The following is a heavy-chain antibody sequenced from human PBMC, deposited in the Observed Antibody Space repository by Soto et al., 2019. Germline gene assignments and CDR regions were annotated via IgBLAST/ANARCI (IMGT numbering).Heavy chain of an antibody. CDR2: IYHSGST. D-gene: IGHD3-3*01. CDR3: ARRYDFWSGYYAFDY. Sequence: SETLSLTCAVSGGSISSSNWWSWVRQPPGKGLEWIWEIYHSGSTNYNPSLKSRVTISVDKSKNQFSLKLSSVTAADTAVYYCARRYDFWSGYYAFDYWGQGTLVTVSS. V-gene: IGHV4-4*02. CDR1: GGSISSSNW. J-gene: IGHJ4*02.